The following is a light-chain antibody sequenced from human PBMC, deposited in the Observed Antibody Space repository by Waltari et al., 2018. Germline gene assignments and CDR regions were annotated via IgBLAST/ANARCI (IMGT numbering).Light chain of an antibody. J-gene: IGKJ4*01. V-gene: IGKV1-9*01. CDR2: AAS. CDR1: QGISSY. CDR3: QQLDSYPLT. Sequence: IQLTQSPSFLSASVGDRVTITCRASQGISSYLAWFQQKPGKAPNLLIYAASTLQSGVPSRFSGSGSGTDFTLTISSLQPEDFATYYCQQLDSYPLTFGGGTKVEIK.